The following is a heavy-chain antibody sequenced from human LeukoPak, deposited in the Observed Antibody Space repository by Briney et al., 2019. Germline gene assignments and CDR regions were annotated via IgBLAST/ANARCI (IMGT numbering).Heavy chain of an antibody. CDR2: IRQDGSEK. CDR3: ARDLGYSSGPNY. J-gene: IGHJ4*02. CDR1: GFTFSNYW. D-gene: IGHD6-19*01. Sequence: PGGSLRLSCAASGFTFSNYWMNWVRQAPGKGLEWVANIRQDGSEKYYVDSVKGRFTISRDNAKNSLYLQMNSLRAEDTAVYYCARDLGYSSGPNYWGQGTRVTVSS. V-gene: IGHV3-7*01.